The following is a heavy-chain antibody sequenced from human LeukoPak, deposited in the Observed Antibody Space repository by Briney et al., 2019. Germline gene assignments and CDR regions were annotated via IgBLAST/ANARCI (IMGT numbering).Heavy chain of an antibody. CDR3: ARDPVKGYYYYYMDV. D-gene: IGHD4-11*01. Sequence: GGSLRLSCAASEFTFGSYSMNWVRQAPGKGLEWVSSISSSSSYIYYADSVKGRFTISRDNAKNSLYLQMSSLRAEDTAVYYCARDPVKGYYYYYMDVWGKGTTVTVSS. V-gene: IGHV3-21*01. J-gene: IGHJ6*03. CDR2: ISSSSSYI. CDR1: EFTFGSYS.